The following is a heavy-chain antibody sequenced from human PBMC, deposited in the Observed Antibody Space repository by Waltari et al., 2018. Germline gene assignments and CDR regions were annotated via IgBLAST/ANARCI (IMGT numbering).Heavy chain of an antibody. J-gene: IGHJ4*02. CDR1: GFTFSSYS. V-gene: IGHV3-21*01. CDR3: ARDSVESYYNDY. CDR2: ISSSSSYI. Sequence: EVQLVESGGGLVKPGGSLRLSCAASGFTFSSYSMNWVRQAPGKGLEWVSSISSSSSYIYYADSVKGRCTISRDNVKNSLCLQMNSLRAEDTAVYSCARDSVESYYNDYWGQGTLVTFSS. D-gene: IGHD1-26*01.